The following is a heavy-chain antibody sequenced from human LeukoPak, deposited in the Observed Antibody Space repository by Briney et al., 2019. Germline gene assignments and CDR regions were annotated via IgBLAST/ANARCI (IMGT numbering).Heavy chain of an antibody. Sequence: PGRSLRLSCAASGFTFSSYGMHWVRQAPGKGLEWVAVISYDGSNKYYADSVKGRFTISRDNSKNTLYLQMNSLRAEDTAVYYCAKDGYGSSSRVYYFDYWGQGTLVTVSS. V-gene: IGHV3-30*18. CDR2: ISYDGSNK. D-gene: IGHD6-13*01. CDR1: GFTFSSYG. J-gene: IGHJ4*02. CDR3: AKDGYGSSSRVYYFDY.